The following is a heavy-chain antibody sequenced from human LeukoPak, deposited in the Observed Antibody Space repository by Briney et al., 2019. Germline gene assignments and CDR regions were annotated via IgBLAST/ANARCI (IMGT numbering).Heavy chain of an antibody. J-gene: IGHJ5*02. CDR3: ARATFVNRYVVVTSGGRRFDP. CDR2: INHSGST. D-gene: IGHD2-21*02. V-gene: IGHV4-34*01. CDR1: GGSFSGYY. Sequence: SETLSLTCAVYGGSFSGYYLSWIRQPPGKGLEWIGEINHSGSTNYNPSLNSRVTISVDTSKNRFSLKRSSVSTADTAVYYWARATFVNRYVVVTSGGRRFDPWGQGTLVTVSS.